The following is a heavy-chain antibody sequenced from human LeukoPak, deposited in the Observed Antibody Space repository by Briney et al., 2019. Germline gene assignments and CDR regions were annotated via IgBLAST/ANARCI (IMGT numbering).Heavy chain of an antibody. J-gene: IGHJ6*03. Sequence: PGGSLRLSCAASGFTVSSNCMSWVRQAPGKGLEWVSVIYSGGSTYYADSVKGRFTISRDNSKNTLYLQMNSLRAEDTAVYYCARLGSTLYYYYMDVWGKGTTVTVSS. CDR1: GFTVSSNC. CDR2: IYSGGST. D-gene: IGHD1-26*01. V-gene: IGHV3-66*02. CDR3: ARLGSTLYYYYMDV.